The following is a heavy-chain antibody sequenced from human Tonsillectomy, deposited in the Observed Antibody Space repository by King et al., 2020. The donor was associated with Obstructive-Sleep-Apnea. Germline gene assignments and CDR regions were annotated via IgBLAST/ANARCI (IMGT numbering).Heavy chain of an antibody. D-gene: IGHD6-19*01. J-gene: IGHJ4*02. CDR3: AGSYSSGWSDAYY. V-gene: IGHV4-59*08. Sequence: VQLQESGPGLVKPSETLSLTCTVSGGSISSYYWSWIRQPPGKGLEWVGYIYYSGSTNYNPSLKSPVTISVDTSKNQFSLKLSSVTAADTAVYYCAGSYSSGWSDAYYWGQGTLVTVSS. CDR2: IYYSGST. CDR1: GGSISSYY.